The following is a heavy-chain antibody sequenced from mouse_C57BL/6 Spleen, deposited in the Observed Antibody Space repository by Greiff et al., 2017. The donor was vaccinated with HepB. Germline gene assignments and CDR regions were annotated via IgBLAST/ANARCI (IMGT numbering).Heavy chain of an antibody. CDR2: IDPSDSYT. CDR3: ARSRGRYYFDY. CDR1: GYTFTSYW. J-gene: IGHJ2*01. Sequence: VQLQQPGAELVMPGASVKLSCKASGYTFTSYWMHWVKQRPGQVLEWIGEIDPSDSYTNYNQKFKGKSTLTVDKSSSTAYMQLSSLTSEDSAVYYCARSRGRYYFDYWVQGTTLTVSS. V-gene: IGHV1-69*01.